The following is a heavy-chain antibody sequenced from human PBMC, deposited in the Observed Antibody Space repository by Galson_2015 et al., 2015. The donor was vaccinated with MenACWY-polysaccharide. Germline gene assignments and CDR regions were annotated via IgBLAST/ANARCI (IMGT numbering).Heavy chain of an antibody. CDR1: GYTFTSYA. D-gene: IGHD2-21*01. CDR3: ARLDCYLSRGGMSYFVY. Sequence: SVKVSCKASGYTFTSYAMNWVRQAPGQGLEWMGWINTNTGNPTYAQDFTGRFVFTLDTSASTAYLQISSLKAEDTAVYYCARLDCYLSRGGMSYFVYWGQGTLVTVSS. CDR2: INTNTGNP. V-gene: IGHV7-4-1*02. J-gene: IGHJ4*02.